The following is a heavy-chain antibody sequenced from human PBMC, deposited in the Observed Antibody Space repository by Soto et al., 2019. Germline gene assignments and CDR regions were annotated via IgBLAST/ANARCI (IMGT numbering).Heavy chain of an antibody. CDR1: GGSISSYY. Sequence: TSETLSLTCTVSGGSISSYYWSWIRQPPGKGLEWIGYIYYSGSTNYNPSLKSRVTISVDTSKNQFSLKLSSVTAADTAVYYCARGYCSGGSCYTGWFAPWGQGTLVTVSS. CDR2: IYYSGST. D-gene: IGHD2-15*01. CDR3: ARGYCSGGSCYTGWFAP. J-gene: IGHJ5*02. V-gene: IGHV4-59*01.